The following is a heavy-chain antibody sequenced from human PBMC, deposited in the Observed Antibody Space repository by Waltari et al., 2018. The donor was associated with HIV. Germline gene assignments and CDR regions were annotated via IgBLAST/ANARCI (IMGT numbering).Heavy chain of an antibody. CDR2: VSYDGTNK. CDR1: RFTFITYG. Sequence: QVQLVESGGGVGQPGRSLRLSCAASRFTFITYGMHWVRQPPGQGLEWVAFVSYDGTNKYYADSVKGRFTISRDNSKNTLYLQMNSLRAEDTAVYYCARDPDLGSYGIDVWGQGTTVTVSS. J-gene: IGHJ6*02. D-gene: IGHD7-27*01. V-gene: IGHV3-33*01. CDR3: ARDPDLGSYGIDV.